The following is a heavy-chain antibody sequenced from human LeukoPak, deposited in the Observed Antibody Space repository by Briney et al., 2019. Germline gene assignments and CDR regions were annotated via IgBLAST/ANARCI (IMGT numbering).Heavy chain of an antibody. Sequence: GASVKVSCKASGYTFTSYDINWVRQAAGQGLEWMGWMNPNSGNTGYAQKFQGRVTITRNTSITTAYMELSTLRYEDTAVYYCTTRDVAVSGMGLDYWGQGTLVTVSS. V-gene: IGHV1-8*03. CDR2: MNPNSGNT. CDR3: TTRDVAVSGMGLDY. J-gene: IGHJ4*02. CDR1: GYTFTSYD. D-gene: IGHD2-21*02.